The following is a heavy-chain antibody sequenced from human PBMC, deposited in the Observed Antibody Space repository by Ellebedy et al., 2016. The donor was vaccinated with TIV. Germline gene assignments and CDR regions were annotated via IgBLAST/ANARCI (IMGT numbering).Heavy chain of an antibody. Sequence: GESLKISXAASGFTFSSYAMHWVRQAPGKGLEWVAVISYDGSNKYYADSVKGRFTISRDNSKNTLYLQMNSLRAEDTAVYYCARETTMIVEDWFDPWGQGTLVTVSS. D-gene: IGHD3-22*01. CDR2: ISYDGSNK. CDR3: ARETTMIVEDWFDP. CDR1: GFTFSSYA. V-gene: IGHV3-30-3*01. J-gene: IGHJ5*02.